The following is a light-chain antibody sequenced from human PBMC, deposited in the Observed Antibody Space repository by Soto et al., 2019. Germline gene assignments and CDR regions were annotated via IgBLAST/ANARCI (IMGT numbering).Light chain of an antibody. CDR1: SSDVGAYNY. Sequence: QSALTQPASVSGSPGQSITISCTGTSSDVGAYNYVSWYRQYSDKAPKLMIYAVSNRPSGVSNRFSGSKSGNTASLTISGLQAEDEAEYYRSSYTNIGTLVFGTGTKLTVL. V-gene: IGLV2-14*01. CDR2: AVS. J-gene: IGLJ1*01. CDR3: SSYTNIGTLV.